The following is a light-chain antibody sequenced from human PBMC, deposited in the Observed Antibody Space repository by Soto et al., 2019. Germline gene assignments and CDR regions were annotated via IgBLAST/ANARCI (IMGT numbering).Light chain of an antibody. CDR1: RSDVGGYKY. CDR2: DVS. J-gene: IGLJ3*02. CDR3: CSYAGTYTWV. V-gene: IGLV2-11*01. Sequence: QSVLTQPRSVSGSPGQSVTISCTGTRSDVGGYKYVSWNQHHPGKAPKVMIYDVSKRPSGVPDRFSGSKSGNTASLTISGLQAEDEADYYCCSYAGTYTWVFGGGTKLTVL.